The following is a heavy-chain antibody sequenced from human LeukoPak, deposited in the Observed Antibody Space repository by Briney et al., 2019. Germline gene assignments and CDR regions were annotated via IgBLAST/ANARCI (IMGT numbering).Heavy chain of an antibody. CDR3: AKLAASETGEGS. V-gene: IGHV1-3*01. Sequence: ASVKVSCKASQYAFTDYAVHWVRQAPGQRLEWMGWIDAGNGRTKYSQSFQGRVTIIRDTSATTAYMELSSLRSEDTAIYYCAKLAASETGEGSWGQGTLVTVSS. CDR1: QYAFTDYA. D-gene: IGHD6-13*01. CDR2: IDAGNGRT. J-gene: IGHJ5*02.